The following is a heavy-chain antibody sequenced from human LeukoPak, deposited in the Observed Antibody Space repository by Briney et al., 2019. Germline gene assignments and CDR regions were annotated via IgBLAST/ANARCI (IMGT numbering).Heavy chain of an antibody. CDR2: INAANGDT. D-gene: IGHD4-23*01. CDR1: EYSFSTYA. CDR3: ARILKGPFGNPFDY. V-gene: IGHV1-3*01. J-gene: IGHJ4*02. Sequence: ASVTASCKTSEYSFSTYAIHWVRQAPGQRIEWMGWINAANGDTKYSQKFQGRITITRDTSASTAFMELSSLRSEDTALYYCARILKGPFGNPFDYWGQGTPVTVSS.